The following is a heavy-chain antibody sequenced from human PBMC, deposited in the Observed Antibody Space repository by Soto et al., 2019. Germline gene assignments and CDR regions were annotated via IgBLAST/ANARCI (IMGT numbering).Heavy chain of an antibody. CDR1: GASISNTDW. Sequence: SSETLSLTCAVSGASISNTDWWSWVRQPPGKGLEWIGEIYHSGTTNCDPSLKSRVTISLDKSKSLFSLTLTSLTAADTAVYYCAIPGAGDFDYWGQGTLVTVPQ. V-gene: IGHV4-4*02. D-gene: IGHD1-26*01. CDR2: IYHSGTT. J-gene: IGHJ4*02. CDR3: AIPGAGDFDY.